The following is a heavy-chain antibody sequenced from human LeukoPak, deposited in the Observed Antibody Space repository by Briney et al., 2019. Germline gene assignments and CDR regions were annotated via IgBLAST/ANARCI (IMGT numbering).Heavy chain of an antibody. CDR3: ASSNPRYYFDY. V-gene: IGHV3-20*04. CDR2: INWNGGST. CDR1: GFTFDDYG. Sequence: GGSLRLSCAASGFTFDDYGMSWVRQAPGKGLEWVSGINWNGGSTGYADSVKGRFTISRDNAKNSLYLQMNSLRAEDTAVYYCASSNPRYYFDYWGQGTLVTVSS. J-gene: IGHJ4*02.